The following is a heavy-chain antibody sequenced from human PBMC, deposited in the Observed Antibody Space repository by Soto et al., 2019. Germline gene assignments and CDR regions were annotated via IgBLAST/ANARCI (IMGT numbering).Heavy chain of an antibody. CDR2: ISSSSNTI. J-gene: IGHJ4*02. CDR3: ARDTGGAAYNSGWYGY. Sequence: EVQLVESGGGLVHPGGSLRLSCAASGFTFSSYSMNWVRQAPGKGLEWVSYISSSSNTIYYADSVKGRFTISRDNAKNSLYLQMNSLRAEDTAVYYCARDTGGAAYNSGWYGYWGQGTLVTVSS. D-gene: IGHD6-19*01. CDR1: GFTFSSYS. V-gene: IGHV3-48*01.